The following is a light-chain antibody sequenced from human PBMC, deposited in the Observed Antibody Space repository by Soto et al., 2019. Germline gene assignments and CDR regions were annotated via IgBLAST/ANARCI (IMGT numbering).Light chain of an antibody. V-gene: IGLV2-14*01. Sequence: QSALTQPASVSGYPGQSITISCTGRSSDVGGYNYVSWYQQHPGKAPKFMIYEVSRRPSGVSNRFSGSKSGNTASLTVSGPQAEDEADYYCSLYKTSNTYVFGTGTKVTVL. J-gene: IGLJ1*01. CDR3: SLYKTSNTYV. CDR2: EVS. CDR1: SSDVGGYNY.